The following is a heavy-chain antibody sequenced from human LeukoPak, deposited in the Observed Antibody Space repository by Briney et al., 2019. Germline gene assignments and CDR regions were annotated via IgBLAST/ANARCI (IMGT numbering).Heavy chain of an antibody. J-gene: IGHJ5*02. Sequence: SETLSLTCTVSGGSVTTHNWSWIRQPAGKGMEWIGCIYTSGSTSYNPPLKSRVTISGDWSKKQFSLRLSSVTAAERAMYYCTRGDGWYYPWGQGILVTVSS. CDR1: GGSVTTHN. V-gene: IGHV4-4*07. CDR2: IYTSGST. D-gene: IGHD2-21*01. CDR3: TRGDGWYYP.